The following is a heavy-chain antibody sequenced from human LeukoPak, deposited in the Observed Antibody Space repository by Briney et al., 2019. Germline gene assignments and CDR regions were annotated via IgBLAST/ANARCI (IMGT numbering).Heavy chain of an antibody. CDR2: ISFDGTHK. D-gene: IGHD2-15*01. CDR1: GFTFDNYP. V-gene: IGHV3-30*04. J-gene: IGHJ6*02. CDR3: ARDSGGYAYNYGMDV. Sequence: GGSLRLSCAASGFTFDNYPIHWVRQGPGKGLEWVALISFDGTHKYYADSVKGRFTMSRDNSKNTLYLQMNSLRGEDTTVYYCARDSGGYAYNYGMDVWGQGTTVTVSS.